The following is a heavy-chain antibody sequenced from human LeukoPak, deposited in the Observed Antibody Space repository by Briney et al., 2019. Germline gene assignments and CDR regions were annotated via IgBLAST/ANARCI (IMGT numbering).Heavy chain of an antibody. V-gene: IGHV4-59*01. CDR3: ARVQRPLDGADY. Sequence: PSETLSLTCTVSGGSISSYYWSWIRQPPGKGLEWIGYIYYSGSTYYNPSLKSRVTISVDTSKNLFSLKLSSVTAADTAVYCCARVQRPLDGADYWGQGTLVTVSS. D-gene: IGHD1-1*01. CDR2: IYYSGST. CDR1: GGSISSYY. J-gene: IGHJ4*02.